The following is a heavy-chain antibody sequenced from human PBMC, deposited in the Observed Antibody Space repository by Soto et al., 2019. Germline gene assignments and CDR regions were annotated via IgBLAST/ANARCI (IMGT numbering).Heavy chain of an antibody. CDR2: IYPGDSDT. V-gene: IGHV5-51*01. CDR1: EYSFTSYW. CDR3: ASAGYYYDSSGYYSH. Sequence: GESLKISCKGSEYSFTSYWIGWVRQMPGKGLEWMGIIYPGDSDTRYSPSFQGQVTISADKSISTAYLQWSSLKASDTAMYYCASAGYYYDSSGYYSHWGQGTLVTVSS. D-gene: IGHD3-22*01. J-gene: IGHJ4*02.